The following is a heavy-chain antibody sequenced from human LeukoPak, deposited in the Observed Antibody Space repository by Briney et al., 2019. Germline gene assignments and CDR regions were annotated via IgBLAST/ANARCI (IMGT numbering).Heavy chain of an antibody. Sequence: SETLSLTCTVSGGSISSYYWSWIRQPPGKGLEWIGYIYYSGSTYYNPSLKSRVTISVDTSKNQFSLKLSSVTAADTAVYYCARGGMVTAIRYYYGMDVWGQGTTVTVSS. CDR1: GGSISSYY. CDR2: IYYSGST. V-gene: IGHV4-59*12. D-gene: IGHD2-21*02. J-gene: IGHJ6*02. CDR3: ARGGMVTAIRYYYGMDV.